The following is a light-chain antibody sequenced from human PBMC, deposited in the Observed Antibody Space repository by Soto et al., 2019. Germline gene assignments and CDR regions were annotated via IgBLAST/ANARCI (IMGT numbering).Light chain of an antibody. CDR2: KAS. V-gene: IGKV1-5*03. J-gene: IGKJ1*01. CDR1: QTISSW. CDR3: QHYDSYSQP. Sequence: DIQMTQSPSTLSGSVGDRVTITCRASQTISSWLAWYQQKPGKAPKLLIYKASTLKSGIPSRFSGSGSGTEFSLPSSRLDLDLFATYYCQHYDSYSQPFGQGAKVDLK.